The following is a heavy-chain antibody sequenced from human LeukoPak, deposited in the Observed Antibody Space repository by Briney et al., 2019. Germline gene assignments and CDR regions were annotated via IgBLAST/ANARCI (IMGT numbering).Heavy chain of an antibody. CDR3: ARDLSHYYDSSDSI. V-gene: IGHV3-21*01. D-gene: IGHD3-22*01. Sequence: PGGSLRLSCAASGFTFSSYSMNWVRQAPGKGLEWVSSISSSGSHIYYADSVKGRITISRDNAKNSVYLQMNSPRAEDTAVYYCARDLSHYYDSSDSIWGQGTLVTVSS. J-gene: IGHJ4*02. CDR2: ISSSGSHI. CDR1: GFTFSSYS.